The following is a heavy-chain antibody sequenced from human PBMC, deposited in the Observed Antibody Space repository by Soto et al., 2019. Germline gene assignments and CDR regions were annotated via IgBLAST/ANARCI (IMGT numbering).Heavy chain of an antibody. CDR3: ARDGVGANN. J-gene: IGHJ4*02. Sequence: GGSLRLSCAASGFTFISYSMNWVRQAPGKGLEWVASISRSNSYIYYADSVKGRFTISRDNAKNSLYLQMNSLRAEDTAVYFCARDGVGANNWGQGALVTVSS. CDR2: ISRSNSYI. V-gene: IGHV3-21*04. D-gene: IGHD1-26*01. CDR1: GFTFISYS.